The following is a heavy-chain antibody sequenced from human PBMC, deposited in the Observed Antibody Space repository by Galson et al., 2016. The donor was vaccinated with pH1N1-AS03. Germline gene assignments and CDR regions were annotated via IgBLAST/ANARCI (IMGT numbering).Heavy chain of an antibody. D-gene: IGHD3-3*01. V-gene: IGHV3-66*02. CDR2: IFTGGTT. CDR3: ARGITIFGLARPALDS. J-gene: IGHJ4*02. CDR1: GFSVSSKY. Sequence: SLRLSCAVSGFSVSSKYMNWVRQAPGKGLEWISVIFTGGTTYYADSVRGRFTISRDDSRNTLYLQMNSLRNEDTAVHYCARGITIFGLARPALDSWGQGTRVTVSS.